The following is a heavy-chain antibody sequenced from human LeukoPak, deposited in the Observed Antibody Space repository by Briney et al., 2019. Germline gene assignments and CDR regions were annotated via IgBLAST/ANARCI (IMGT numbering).Heavy chain of an antibody. CDR1: GFTFNTYT. CDR2: ITTNGGST. D-gene: IGHD3-22*01. V-gene: IGHV3-64D*06. Sequence: SGGSLRLSCSASGFTFNTYTMHWVRQAPGMGLEYVSAITTNGGSTYYADSVKGRFTISRDNSKNTLYLQMSSLRTEDTAVYYCVKADNSGYYYGYFQHWGQGTLVTASS. J-gene: IGHJ1*01. CDR3: VKADNSGYYYGYFQH.